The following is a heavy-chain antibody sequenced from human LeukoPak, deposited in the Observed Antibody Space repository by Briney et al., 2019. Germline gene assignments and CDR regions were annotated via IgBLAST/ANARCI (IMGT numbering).Heavy chain of an antibody. V-gene: IGHV4-34*01. CDR2: INHSGST. Sequence: SETLSLTCAVYGGSFSGYYWSWIRQPPGKGLEWIGEINHSGSTNYNPSLKSRVTISVDKSKNQFSLKPSSVTAADTAVYYCARTSRINMVLDPWGQGTLVTVSS. CDR3: ARTSRINMVLDP. CDR1: GGSFSGYY. J-gene: IGHJ5*02. D-gene: IGHD3-10*01.